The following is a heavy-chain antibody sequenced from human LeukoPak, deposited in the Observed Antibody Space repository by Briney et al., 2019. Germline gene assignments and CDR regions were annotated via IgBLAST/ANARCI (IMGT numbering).Heavy chain of an antibody. D-gene: IGHD3-22*01. CDR2: IYHSGST. CDR1: GYSISSGYY. Sequence: PSETLSLTCTVSGYSISSGYYWGWIRQPPGKGLEWIGSIYHSGSTYYNPSLKSRVTISVDTSKNQFSLKLSSVTAADTAVYYCARETMIGWFDPWGQGTLVTVSS. V-gene: IGHV4-38-2*02. CDR3: ARETMIGWFDP. J-gene: IGHJ5*02.